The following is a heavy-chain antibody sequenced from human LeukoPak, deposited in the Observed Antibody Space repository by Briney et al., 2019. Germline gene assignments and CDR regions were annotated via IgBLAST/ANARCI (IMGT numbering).Heavy chain of an antibody. J-gene: IGHJ3*02. CDR3: TREAEWTRASEPLRAFDI. V-gene: IGHV4-59*12. CDR1: GGSISSYY. Sequence: SETLSLTCTVSGGSISSYYWSWIRQPPGKGLEWIGYIYYNGNTNYNPSLKSRVTISVDTSKKQFSLKLNSVTAADTAVYYCTREAEWTRASEPLRAFDIWGQGTMVIVSS. D-gene: IGHD3-3*01. CDR2: IYYNGNT.